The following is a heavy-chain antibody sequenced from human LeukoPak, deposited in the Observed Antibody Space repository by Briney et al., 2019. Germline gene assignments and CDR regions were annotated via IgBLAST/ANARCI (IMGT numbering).Heavy chain of an antibody. D-gene: IGHD2-2*01. CDR1: GFTFDDYG. V-gene: IGHV3-20*04. CDR2: INWNGGST. J-gene: IGHJ4*02. CDR3: ARDSFDTVVPAAMRDLDY. Sequence: GGSLRLSCAASGFTFDDYGMSWVRQAPGKGLEWVSGINWNGGSTGYADSVKGRFTISRDNAKNSLYLQMNSLRAEDTALYYCARDSFDTVVPAAMRDLDYWGQGTLVTVSS.